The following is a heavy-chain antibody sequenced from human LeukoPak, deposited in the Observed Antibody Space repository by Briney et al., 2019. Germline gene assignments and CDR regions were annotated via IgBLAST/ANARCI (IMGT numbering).Heavy chain of an antibody. CDR1: GGSISSYY. D-gene: IGHD3-10*01. J-gene: IGHJ4*02. CDR2: IYTSGST. Sequence: SETLSLTCTVSGGSISSYYWSWIRQPAGKGVEWIGRIYTSGSTNYNPSLKSRVTMSVDTSKNQFSLKLSAVTAADRAVYYCARDYYGSGGVDYWGQGTLVTVSS. CDR3: ARDYYGSGGVDY. V-gene: IGHV4-4*07.